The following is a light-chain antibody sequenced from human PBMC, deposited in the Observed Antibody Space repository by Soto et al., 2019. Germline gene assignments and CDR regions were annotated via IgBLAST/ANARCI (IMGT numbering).Light chain of an antibody. V-gene: IGKV3-15*01. J-gene: IGKJ5*01. Sequence: EIEMTQSPATLSVSPGERATLSCSASQSVSSNLAWYQQKPGQAPRLLIYGASARATGVPARFSGSGSGTDFTLTISSLQSEDFAVYYCQQYNNWPITFGQGTRLEIK. CDR2: GAS. CDR1: QSVSSN. CDR3: QQYNNWPIT.